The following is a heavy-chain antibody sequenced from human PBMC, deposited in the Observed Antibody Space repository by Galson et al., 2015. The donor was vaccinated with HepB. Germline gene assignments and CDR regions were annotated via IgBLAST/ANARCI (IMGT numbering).Heavy chain of an antibody. CDR1: GYSFSTYA. V-gene: IGHV1-3*01. CDR2: INAGNGNT. D-gene: IGHD2-2*01. CDR3: ARGGHRTDLVVSVVRGFYSDY. Sequence: SVKVSCKASGYSFSTYAIHWVRQAPGQRLEWMGRINAGNGNTKFSQKFQGRVTITRNTSARTAYMELSSLRSDDTAVYYCARGGHRTDLVVSVVRGFYSDYWGQGTLVRVSS. J-gene: IGHJ4*02.